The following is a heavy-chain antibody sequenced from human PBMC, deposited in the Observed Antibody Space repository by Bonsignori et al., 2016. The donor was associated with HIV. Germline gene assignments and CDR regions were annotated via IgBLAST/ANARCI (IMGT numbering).Heavy chain of an antibody. V-gene: IGHV5-51*03. D-gene: IGHD1-26*01. CDR3: ARVGPSYFDREQPFDQ. CDR1: GYTFIHYW. CDR2: IYPRDSDA. Sequence: VQLVQSGAQLRQPGDSLTISCKASGYTFIHYWMAWVRQMPGTGLEWVAIIYPRDSDARYSPSFQGRVTISADNSITTAYLHWSSLKASDTAMYYCARVGPSYFDREQPFDQWGNGTLVTVSS. J-gene: IGHJ4*01.